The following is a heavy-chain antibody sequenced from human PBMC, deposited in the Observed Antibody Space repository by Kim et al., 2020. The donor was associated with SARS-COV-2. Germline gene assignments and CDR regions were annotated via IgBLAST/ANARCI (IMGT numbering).Heavy chain of an antibody. CDR3: ARVARGSHLHFDY. Sequence: YAQKLQGRVTMTTDTSTSTAYMELRSLRSDDTAVYYCARVARGSHLHFDYWGQGTLVTVSS. V-gene: IGHV1-18*01. J-gene: IGHJ4*02.